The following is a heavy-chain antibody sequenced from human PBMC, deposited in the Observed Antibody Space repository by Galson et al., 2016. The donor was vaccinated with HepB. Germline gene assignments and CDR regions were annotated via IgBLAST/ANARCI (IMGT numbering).Heavy chain of an antibody. D-gene: IGHD4-23*01. CDR1: GFTFSNYG. V-gene: IGHV3-33*01. J-gene: IGHJ4*02. CDR3: ARQNRLTPVTSPLDY. Sequence: SLRLSCAASGFTFSNYGMDWVRQAPGKGLEWVATIWFDASNKYYGDSVKGRFTISRDNSKNTQYLQMNSLRAEYTAFYFCARQNRLTPVTSPLDYWGQGTLVTVSS. CDR2: IWFDASNK.